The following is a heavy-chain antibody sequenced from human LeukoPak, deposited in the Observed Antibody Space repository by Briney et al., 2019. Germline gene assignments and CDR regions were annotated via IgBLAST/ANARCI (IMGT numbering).Heavy chain of an antibody. J-gene: IGHJ3*02. CDR2: ITTNGAST. CDR1: GFLFSDYY. Sequence: PGGSLRLSCAASGFLFSDYYMTWIRQAPGKGLEWISSITTNGASTYYASSVKGRFTISRDNSKNTLYLQMNGLRAEDTAVYYCAKVASQYCSGGSCSRVNAFDIWGQGTMVTVSS. CDR3: AKVASQYCSGGSCSRVNAFDI. V-gene: IGHV3-11*04. D-gene: IGHD2-15*01.